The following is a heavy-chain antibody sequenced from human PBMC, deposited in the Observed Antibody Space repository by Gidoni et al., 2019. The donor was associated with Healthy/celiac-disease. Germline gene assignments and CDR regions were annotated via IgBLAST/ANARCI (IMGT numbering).Heavy chain of an antibody. CDR1: GYTLTSYA. Sequence: QVQLVQSGAEVKKPGASVTVSCKASGYTLTSYAMHWVRQAPGQRLGWMGWINAGNGNTKYSQKVQGRVTITRDTSAGTAYMELSSLRSEDTAVYYCARGGCSSTSCLNFDYWGQGTLVTVSS. V-gene: IGHV1-3*01. CDR2: INAGNGNT. CDR3: ARGGCSSTSCLNFDY. D-gene: IGHD2-2*01. J-gene: IGHJ4*02.